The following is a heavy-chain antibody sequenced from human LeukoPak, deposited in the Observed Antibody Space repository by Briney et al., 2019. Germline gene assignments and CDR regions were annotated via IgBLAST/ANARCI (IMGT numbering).Heavy chain of an antibody. CDR3: ARGITMIVVAPRYGMDV. CDR1: GFTFSSYS. J-gene: IGHJ6*02. V-gene: IGHV3-74*01. Sequence: GGSLRLSCAASGFTFSSYSMNWVRQAPGKGLVWVSCINGDGSMPTYADSVKGRFTISRDNAKNTLSLQMNSLRAGDTVVYYCARGITMIVVAPRYGMDVWGQGTTVTVSS. CDR2: INGDGSMP. D-gene: IGHD3-22*01.